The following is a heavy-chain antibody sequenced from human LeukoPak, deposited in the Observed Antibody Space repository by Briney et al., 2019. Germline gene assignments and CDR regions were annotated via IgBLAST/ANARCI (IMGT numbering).Heavy chain of an antibody. CDR2: INSDGSST. Sequence: PGGSLRLSCAASGFTFSSYWMHWVRQAPGKGLVWVSRINSDGSSTSYADSVKGRFTISRDNAKNTLYLQMNSLRAEDTAVYYCAREGRSGSYYVPDYWGQGTLVTVSS. CDR1: GFTFSSYW. CDR3: AREGRSGSYYVPDY. J-gene: IGHJ4*02. D-gene: IGHD1-26*01. V-gene: IGHV3-74*01.